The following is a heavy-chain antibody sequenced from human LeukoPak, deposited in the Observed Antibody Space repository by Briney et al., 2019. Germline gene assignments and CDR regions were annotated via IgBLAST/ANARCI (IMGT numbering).Heavy chain of an antibody. Sequence: PRGSRRLSCAASGFTFSSYAMNWVSQAPGKGLEWVSAITSAGNTYYADSVKRRFTISRDSSKNTLYLQMNSLRSEDTAVYYCAKGGGPYHLPTDFWGQGTLVSVSS. CDR2: ITSAGNT. CDR1: GFTFSSYA. J-gene: IGHJ4*02. CDR3: AKGGGPYHLPTDF. D-gene: IGHD2-2*01. V-gene: IGHV3-23*01.